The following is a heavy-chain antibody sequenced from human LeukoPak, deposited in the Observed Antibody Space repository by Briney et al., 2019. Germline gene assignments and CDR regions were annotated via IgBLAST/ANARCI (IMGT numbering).Heavy chain of an antibody. CDR3: ARVDGGLFDY. CDR1: GGSITTNNYY. V-gene: IGHV4-39*07. D-gene: IGHD2-2*03. CDR2: ISYSGST. Sequence: MPSETLSLTCTVAGGSITTNNYYWGWIRQPPGKGLEWIGMISYSGSTYYNPSLKSRVTISVDTSKNQFSLKLSSVTAADTAVYYCARVDGGLFDYWGQGTLVTVSS. J-gene: IGHJ4*02.